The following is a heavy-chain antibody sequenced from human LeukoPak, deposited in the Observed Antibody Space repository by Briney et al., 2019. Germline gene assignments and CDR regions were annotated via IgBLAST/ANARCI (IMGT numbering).Heavy chain of an antibody. CDR3: AKDGIFGVVMGPPYYYYYYMDV. Sequence: GRSLRLSCAASGFTFSSYGMHWVRQAPGKGLEWVAVISYDGSNKYYADSVKGRFTISRDNSKNTLYLQMNSLRAEDTAVYYCAKDGIFGVVMGPPYYYYYYMDVWGKGTTVTVSS. V-gene: IGHV3-30*18. D-gene: IGHD3-3*01. CDR1: GFTFSSYG. CDR2: ISYDGSNK. J-gene: IGHJ6*03.